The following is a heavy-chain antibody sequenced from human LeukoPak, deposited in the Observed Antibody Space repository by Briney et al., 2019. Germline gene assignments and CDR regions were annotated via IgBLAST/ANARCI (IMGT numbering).Heavy chain of an antibody. J-gene: IGHJ6*03. V-gene: IGHV4-39*01. Sequence: SSETLSLTCSVSGGSISSSSDTWGWIRQPPGKGLEWIGSIYYTGITYYNPSLMSRVTMSVDTSKNQFSLRLTSVTAADTAMYYCARQGRATVVMYMDDWGKGTTVTVSS. CDR1: GGSISSSSDT. CDR2: IYYTGIT. CDR3: ARQGRATVVMYMDD. D-gene: IGHD4-23*01.